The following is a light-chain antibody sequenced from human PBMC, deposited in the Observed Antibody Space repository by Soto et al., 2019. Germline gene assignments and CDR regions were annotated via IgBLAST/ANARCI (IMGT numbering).Light chain of an antibody. Sequence: SALTQPASVSGSPGQSITISCAGTRSDVGNYNLVSWYQQYPGKAPKLMIYEVNKRPSGVSNRFSGSKSGNTASLTISGLQAEDEADYYCCSYAGSDTWAFGGGTKLTVL. J-gene: IGLJ3*02. CDR3: CSYAGSDTWA. CDR1: RSDVGNYNL. CDR2: EVN. V-gene: IGLV2-23*02.